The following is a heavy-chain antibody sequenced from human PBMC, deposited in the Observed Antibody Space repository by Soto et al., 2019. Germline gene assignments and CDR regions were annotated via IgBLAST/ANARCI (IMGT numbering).Heavy chain of an antibody. J-gene: IGHJ4*02. D-gene: IGHD4-17*01. CDR1: GSSISPFY. CDR3: TRVGGYYGDYPNFDY. CDR2: IYYTGST. V-gene: IGHV4-59*01. Sequence: SETLSLTCTVSGSSISPFYWSWIRQPPGKGLEWIGYIYYTGSTNYNPSLKCRVTLSLGTSRNQLSLKLSSVTAADTAVYYCTRVGGYYGDYPNFDYWGPGTLVTVSS.